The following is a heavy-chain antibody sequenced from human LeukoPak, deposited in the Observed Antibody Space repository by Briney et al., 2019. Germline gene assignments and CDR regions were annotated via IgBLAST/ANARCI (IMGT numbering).Heavy chain of an antibody. J-gene: IGHJ3*02. V-gene: IGHV3-23*01. CDR1: GFTFSSYA. CDR3: ARDRWRAAAGRGDAFDI. D-gene: IGHD6-13*01. Sequence: PGGSLRLSCAASGFTFSSYAMSWVRQAPGKGLEWVSAISGSGGSTYYADSVKGRFTISRDNSKNTLYLQMNSLRAEDTAVYYCARDRWRAAAGRGDAFDIWGQGTMVTVSS. CDR2: ISGSGGST.